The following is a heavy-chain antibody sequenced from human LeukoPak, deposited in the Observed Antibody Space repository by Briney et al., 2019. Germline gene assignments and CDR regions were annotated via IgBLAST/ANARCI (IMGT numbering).Heavy chain of an antibody. Sequence: PSETLSLTCTVSGGSISSYYWSWIRQPPGKGLEWIGYIYYSGSTNYNPSLKSRVTISVDTSKNQFSLKLSSVTAADTAVYYCARAVGAITFDYWGQGTLVTVSS. J-gene: IGHJ4*02. CDR3: ARAVGAITFDY. V-gene: IGHV4-59*01. CDR2: IYYSGST. D-gene: IGHD1-26*01. CDR1: GGSISSYY.